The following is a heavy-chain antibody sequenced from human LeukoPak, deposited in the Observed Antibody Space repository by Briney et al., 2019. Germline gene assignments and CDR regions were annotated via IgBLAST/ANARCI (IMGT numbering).Heavy chain of an antibody. CDR1: GFTFSYHG. J-gene: IGHJ6*02. D-gene: IGHD6-19*01. Sequence: GESLKISCAASGFTFSYHGMQWVRQAPGKGLEWVADIWYDGSNKYYADSVKGRFTISRDNSKSTLYLQMNSLRTEDTAVYYCARDHGSGSPPYGMDVWGQGTTVTVSS. CDR3: ARDHGSGSPPYGMDV. CDR2: IWYDGSNK. V-gene: IGHV3-33*01.